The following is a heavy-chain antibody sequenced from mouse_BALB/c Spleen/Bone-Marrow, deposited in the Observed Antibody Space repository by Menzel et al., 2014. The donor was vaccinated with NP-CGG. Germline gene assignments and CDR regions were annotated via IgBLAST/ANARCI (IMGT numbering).Heavy chain of an antibody. V-gene: IGHV1-55*01. CDR1: GYNFTSYW. CDR2: IYPGSGST. CDR3: ARFSQLGLLAY. J-gene: IGHJ3*01. D-gene: IGHD3-1*01. Sequence: VQLQQSGAELVKPGTSVKLSCKASGYNFTSYWINWVKLRPGQGLEWIGDIYPGSGSTNYNEKFKSKATPTVDTSSSTAYMQLSSLASEDSALYYCARFSQLGLLAYWGQGTLVTVSA.